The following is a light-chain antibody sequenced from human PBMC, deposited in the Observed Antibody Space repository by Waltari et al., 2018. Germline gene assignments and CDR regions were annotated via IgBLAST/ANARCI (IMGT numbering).Light chain of an antibody. CDR3: LHYSDNPYS. Sequence: DIQMTQFPSSLSASAGARVTITCRASQDINTHLNWYQQKPGKPPKRLIYAASNLESEVPSRFSGSGSGTDFTLTISSLQPEDFATYYCLHYSDNPYSFGQGTKVEIK. CDR1: QDINTH. CDR2: AAS. J-gene: IGKJ2*03. V-gene: IGKV1-17*01.